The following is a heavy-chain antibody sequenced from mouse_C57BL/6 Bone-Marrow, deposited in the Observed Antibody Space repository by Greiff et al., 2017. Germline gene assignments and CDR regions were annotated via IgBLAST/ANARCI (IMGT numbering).Heavy chain of an antibody. Sequence: QVQLQQPGAELVKPGASVKLSCKASGYTFTSYWMHWVKQRPGQGLEWIGMIHPNSGSTNYKEKFKSKATLTVDKSSSTAYMQLSSLTSENSAVYYCARWLPYYNAMDYWGQGASESVSS. D-gene: IGHD2-2*01. J-gene: IGHJ4*01. CDR3: ARWLPYYNAMDY. CDR2: IHPNSGST. V-gene: IGHV1-64*01. CDR1: GYTFTSYW.